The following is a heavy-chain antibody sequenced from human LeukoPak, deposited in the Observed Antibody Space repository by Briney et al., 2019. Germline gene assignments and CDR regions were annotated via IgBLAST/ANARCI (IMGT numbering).Heavy chain of an antibody. D-gene: IGHD1-26*01. CDR2: IYVGDSDT. V-gene: IGHV5-51*01. Sequence: GESLKISCKNSGYNFPNYWIGWVRQMPGKGLEWMGIIYVGDSDTRYSPSFQGQVTISADKSVSTASLQWNILKASDTAMYFCATLRVGSSSYYFDYWGQGTLVTVSS. J-gene: IGHJ4*02. CDR1: GYNFPNYW. CDR3: ATLRVGSSSYYFDY.